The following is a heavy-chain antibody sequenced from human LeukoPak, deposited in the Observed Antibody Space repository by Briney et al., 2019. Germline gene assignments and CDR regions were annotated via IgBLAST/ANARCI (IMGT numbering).Heavy chain of an antibody. D-gene: IGHD1-7*01. J-gene: IGHJ4*02. Sequence: PSETLSLTCTVSGGSISSGDYYWSWIRQPPGKGLEWIGYIYHSGSTYYNPSLKSRVTISVDRSKNQFSLKLSSVTAADTAVYYCARSTNWNYAFDYWGQETLVTVSS. CDR2: IYHSGST. CDR1: GGSISSGDYY. V-gene: IGHV4-30-2*01. CDR3: ARSTNWNYAFDY.